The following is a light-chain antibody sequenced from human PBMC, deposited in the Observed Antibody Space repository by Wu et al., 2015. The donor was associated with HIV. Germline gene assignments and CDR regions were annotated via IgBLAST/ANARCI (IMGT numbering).Light chain of an antibody. V-gene: IGKV1-27*01. CDR1: QGISNF. J-gene: IGKJ1*01. Sequence: DIQMTQSPSSLSASVGDRVTITCRASQGISNFLAWYQQKPGKPPKVLIYAASTLQSGVPSRFSGSGSGTDFTLTISRLEPEDFAVYYCQQYDNSRVTFGQGTKVEIK. CDR2: AAS. CDR3: QQYDNSRVT.